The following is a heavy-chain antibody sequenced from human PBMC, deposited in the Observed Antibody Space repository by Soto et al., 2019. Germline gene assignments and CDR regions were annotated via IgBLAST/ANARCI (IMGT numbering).Heavy chain of an antibody. J-gene: IGHJ4*02. CDR3: ARAVLPAASFDN. V-gene: IGHV1-2*02. CDR1: GYTFIGYY. CDR2: INPNSGGT. Sequence: QVPLVQSGAEVKKPGASVKVSCKPSGYTFIGYYMHWVRQAPGQGLEWMGWINPNSGGTNYAQKFQGRVTMTRDTSINTAYMELSGLRSDDTAVYYCARAVLPAASFDNWGQGTLVTVSS. D-gene: IGHD2-2*01.